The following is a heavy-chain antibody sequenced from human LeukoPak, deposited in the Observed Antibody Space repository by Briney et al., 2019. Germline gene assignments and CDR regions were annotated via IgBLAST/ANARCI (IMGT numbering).Heavy chain of an antibody. D-gene: IGHD2-15*01. V-gene: IGHV3-30*02. J-gene: IGHJ4*02. CDR3: AKDLPDRYSLEY. CDR1: EFTFSSYG. Sequence: PGGSLRLSCAASEFTFSSYGMHWVRQAPGKGLEWVAFTNYDGSDRCYADSVKGRFTVSRDNPKNTLYLQMNSLRTEDTAVYYCAKDLPDRYSLEYWGQGTMVTVPS. CDR2: TNYDGSDR.